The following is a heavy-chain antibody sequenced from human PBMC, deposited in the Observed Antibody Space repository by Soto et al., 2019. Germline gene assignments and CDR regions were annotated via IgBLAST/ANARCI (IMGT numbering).Heavy chain of an antibody. CDR1: GFTYNYAW. J-gene: IGHJ4*02. CDR2: IKSKSDGGTT. D-gene: IGHD1-26*01. V-gene: IGHV3-15*07. CDR3: SPSYLGSVSSFDF. Sequence: EVQLVESGGGLVKPGGSLRLSCAASGFTYNYAWMNWVRQAPGKGLEWVGRIKSKSDGGTTDYAAPVKGRFTISRDDSKNMLYLQMNSLKTEDTAVYYCSPSYLGSVSSFDFWGQGTLVTVSS.